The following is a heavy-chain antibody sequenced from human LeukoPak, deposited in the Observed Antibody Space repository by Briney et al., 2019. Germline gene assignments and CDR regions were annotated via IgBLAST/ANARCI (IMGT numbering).Heavy chain of an antibody. J-gene: IGHJ4*02. Sequence: GGSLRLSCAASGFTFSSYAMSWVRQAPGKGLEWVSAISGSGGSTYYADSVKGRFTISRDNSKNTLYLQMNILRAEDTAVYYCAKAGIMITFGGVIQYYFDYWGQGTLVTVSS. CDR3: AKAGIMITFGGVIQYYFDY. CDR2: ISGSGGST. D-gene: IGHD3-16*02. CDR1: GFTFSSYA. V-gene: IGHV3-23*01.